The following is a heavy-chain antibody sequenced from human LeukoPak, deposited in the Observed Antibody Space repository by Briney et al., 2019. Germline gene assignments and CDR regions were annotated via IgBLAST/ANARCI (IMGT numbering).Heavy chain of an antibody. CDR3: ARAPPYSSASWGYYGMDV. Sequence: GGSLRLSCVASGFIVSSNYINWVRQAPGKGLEWISILYSGGTAFYADSVKGRFTISRENVKNSLYLQMNSLRAGDTAVYYCARAPPYSSASWGYYGMDVWGQGTTVTVSS. J-gene: IGHJ6*02. CDR2: LYSGGTA. V-gene: IGHV3-53*01. D-gene: IGHD6-6*01. CDR1: GFIVSSNY.